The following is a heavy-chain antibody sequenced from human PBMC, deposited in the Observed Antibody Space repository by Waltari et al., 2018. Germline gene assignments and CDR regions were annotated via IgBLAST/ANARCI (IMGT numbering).Heavy chain of an antibody. Sequence: QLQLQESGPGLVKASEPLSLTCTVPDGSISTYYWNWVRQPAGKGMEWIGRIYTTGSPTYNPSLRSRVTMSVDASKSQFSLKLTSVTAADTAVYYCASGPGKYFYYMDVWGKGTTVTVSS. CDR3: ASGPGKYFYYMDV. CDR2: IYTTGSP. V-gene: IGHV4-4*07. CDR1: DGSISTYY. J-gene: IGHJ6*03.